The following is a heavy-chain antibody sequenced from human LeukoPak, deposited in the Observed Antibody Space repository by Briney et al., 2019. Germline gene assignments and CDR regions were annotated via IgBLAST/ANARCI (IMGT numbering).Heavy chain of an antibody. D-gene: IGHD4-17*01. CDR2: ISSSSSYI. CDR3: ARAEPDYVDYVSDDY. Sequence: GGSLRLSCAASGFTFSSYSLNWVRQAPVKGLEWVSSISSSSSYIYYADSVKGRFTISRDNAKNSVYLQMNSMRAEDTAVYYCARAEPDYVDYVSDDYWGQGTLVTVSS. J-gene: IGHJ4*02. CDR1: GFTFSSYS. V-gene: IGHV3-21*01.